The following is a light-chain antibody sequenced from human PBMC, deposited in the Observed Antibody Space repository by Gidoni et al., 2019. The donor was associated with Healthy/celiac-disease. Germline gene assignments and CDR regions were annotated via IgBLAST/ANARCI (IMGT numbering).Light chain of an antibody. J-gene: IGKJ2*03. CDR3: QQRSNWPPG. V-gene: IGKV3-11*01. Sequence: EIVLTQSTATLSLSPGERATLSCRASQSVSSSLAWYQQKPGQAPRLLIYDASNRATGIPARFSGSGSGTDFTLTISSLEPEDFAVYYCQQRSNWPPGFXXXTKLEIK. CDR2: DAS. CDR1: QSVSSS.